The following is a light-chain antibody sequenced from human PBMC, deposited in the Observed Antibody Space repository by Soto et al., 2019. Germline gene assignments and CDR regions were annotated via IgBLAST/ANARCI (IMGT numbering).Light chain of an antibody. Sequence: QSALTQPPSASGTPGQRVTISCSGSSSNIGSNTVNWYRQLPGTAPKLLIYSYNQRPSGVADRFSGSKSGTSASLAISGLQSENGGDDCCLAREDTRNAFVLGTGTKVPVL. V-gene: IGLV1-44*01. CDR3: LAREDTRNAFV. CDR1: SSNIGSNT. CDR2: SYN. J-gene: IGLJ1*01.